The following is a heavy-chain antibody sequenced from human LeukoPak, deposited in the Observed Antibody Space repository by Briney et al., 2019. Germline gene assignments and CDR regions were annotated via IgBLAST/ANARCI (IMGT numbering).Heavy chain of an antibody. J-gene: IGHJ6*02. V-gene: IGHV3-33*01. CDR2: IWYDGSNK. D-gene: IGHD3-16*01. Sequence: GGSLRLSCAASGFTFSSFGMRWVRQGPDKGLEWVALIWYDGSNKHYADSVKGRYNVSRDNSRNTLYLHMNSLRVEDTAVYYCARFRDGVFSGGDYYNGMDVWGQGTTVTVSS. CDR3: ARFRDGVFSGGDYYNGMDV. CDR1: GFTFSSFG.